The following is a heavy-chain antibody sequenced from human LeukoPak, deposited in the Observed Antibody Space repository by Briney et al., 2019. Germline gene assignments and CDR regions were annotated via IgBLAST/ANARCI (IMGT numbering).Heavy chain of an antibody. J-gene: IGHJ4*02. CDR1: GYTFTSYY. CDR2: INPSGGST. CDR3: AREAPDRYNDY. D-gene: IGHD5-18*01. V-gene: IGHV1-46*01. Sequence: ASVKVSCKASGYTFTSYYMHSVRQAPGQGLEWMGIINPSGGSTSYAQKFQGRVTMTRDMSTSTVYMELSSLRSEDTAVYYCAREAPDRYNDYWGQGTLVTVSS.